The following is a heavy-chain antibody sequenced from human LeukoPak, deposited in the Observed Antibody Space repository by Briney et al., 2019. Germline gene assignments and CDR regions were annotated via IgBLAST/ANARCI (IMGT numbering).Heavy chain of an antibody. D-gene: IGHD2-2*01. J-gene: IGHJ3*02. CDR1: GGSISDYY. CDR2: IYYSGST. CDR3: ARQLLVDPDAFDI. Sequence: SETLSLTCTVSGGSISDYYWSWIRQPPGKGLEWIGYIYYSGSTNYNPSLKSRVTISVDTSKNHFSLKLSSVTAADTAMYYCARQLLVDPDAFDIWGQGTMVTVSS. V-gene: IGHV4-59*01.